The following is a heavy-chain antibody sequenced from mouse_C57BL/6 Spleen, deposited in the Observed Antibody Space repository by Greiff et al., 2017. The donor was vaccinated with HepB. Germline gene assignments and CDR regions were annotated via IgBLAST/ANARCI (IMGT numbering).Heavy chain of an antibody. CDR2: IYPGDGDT. V-gene: IGHV1-82*01. D-gene: IGHD1-1*01. CDR1: GYAFSSSW. CDR3: ARSITTVNAMDY. J-gene: IGHJ4*01. Sequence: VQLQQSGPELVKPGASVKISCKASGYAFSSSWMNWVKQRPGKGLEWIGRIYPGDGDTNYNGKFKGKATLTADKSSSTAYMQLSSLTSEDSAVDFCARSITTVNAMDYWGQGTSVTVSS.